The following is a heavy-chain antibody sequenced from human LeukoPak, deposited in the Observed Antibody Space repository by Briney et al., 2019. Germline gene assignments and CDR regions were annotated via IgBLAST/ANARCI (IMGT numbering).Heavy chain of an antibody. CDR1: GYTFTSYD. CDR3: AIRYGSGEKYYYYYYMDV. Sequence: GASVKVSCKASGYTFTSYDINWVRQATGQGLEWMGWMNPNSGNTGYAQKFQGRVTMTRNTSISTAYMELSSLRSEDTAVYYCAIRYGSGEKYYYYYYMDVWDKGTTVTVS. D-gene: IGHD3-10*01. CDR2: MNPNSGNT. V-gene: IGHV1-8*01. J-gene: IGHJ6*03.